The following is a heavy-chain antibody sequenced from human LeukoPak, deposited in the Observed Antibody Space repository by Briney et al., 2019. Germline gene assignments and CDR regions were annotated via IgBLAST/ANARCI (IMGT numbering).Heavy chain of an antibody. CDR2: IYHSGST. J-gene: IGHJ6*03. Sequence: SSETLSLTCAVSGGSISSSNWWSWVRQPPGKGLEWIGEIYHSGSTNYNPSLKSRVTISVDKSKNQFSLKLSSVTAPDTAVYYXXXXXXXXXXXXXXXXXXXXRARVYYYYYMDVWGKGTTVTISS. CDR3: XXXXXXXXXXXXXXXXXXXRARVYYYYYMDV. CDR1: GGSISSSNW. V-gene: IGHV4-4*02.